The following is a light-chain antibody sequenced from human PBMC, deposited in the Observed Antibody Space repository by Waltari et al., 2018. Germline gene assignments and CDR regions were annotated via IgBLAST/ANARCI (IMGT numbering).Light chain of an antibody. V-gene: IGKV1-12*01. CDR1: QGINDW. CDR2: AAS. Sequence: DIQMTQSPSSLSASVGDRVTITCRASQGINDWLAWYQQKPGKAPKLLIYAASTLQSGVPSRFSGSGSGTDFTLTISSLQPEDFATYFCQQADSIPITFGQGTRLEIK. J-gene: IGKJ5*01. CDR3: QQADSIPIT.